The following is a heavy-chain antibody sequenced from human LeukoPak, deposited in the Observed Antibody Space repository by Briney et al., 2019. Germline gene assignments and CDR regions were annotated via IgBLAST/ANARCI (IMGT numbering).Heavy chain of an antibody. D-gene: IGHD6-13*01. CDR3: ARWTIAAAGTFGFDY. V-gene: IGHV5-51*01. CDR2: IYPGDSDT. CDR1: GYSFTSYW. Sequence: GESLKISCKGSGYSFTSYWIGWVRPMPGKGLEWMGIIYPGDSDTRYSPSFQGQVTISADKSISTAYLQWSSLKASDTAMYYCARWTIAAAGTFGFDYWGQGTLVTVSS. J-gene: IGHJ4*02.